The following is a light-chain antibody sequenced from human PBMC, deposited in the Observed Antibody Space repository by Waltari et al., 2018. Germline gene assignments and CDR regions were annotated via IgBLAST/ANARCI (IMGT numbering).Light chain of an antibody. CDR2: DVN. J-gene: IGLJ2*01. V-gene: IGLV2-11*01. CDR3: CSYAGTFSLL. Sequence: QSALTQPRSVSGSPGQSVTIPCSGTSSDVGGYNYASWYQHHPGKAPRLMISDVNKRPSGVPDRFSGSKSGNTASLTISGLQAEDEADYFCCSYAGTFSLLFGGGTKVTVL. CDR1: SSDVGGYNY.